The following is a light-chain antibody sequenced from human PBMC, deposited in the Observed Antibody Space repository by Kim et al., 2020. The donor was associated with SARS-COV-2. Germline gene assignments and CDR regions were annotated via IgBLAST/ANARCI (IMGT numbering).Light chain of an antibody. V-gene: IGLV10-54*01. CDR1: RNNVVNQG. CDR3: SAWDSSLSAWV. J-gene: IGLJ3*02. CDR2: RNN. Sequence: TATLTCTGNRNNVVNQGAAWLQQRQGHPPHVLSYRNNNRPSGISERLSAFRSGNTASLTITGPHPEDEADYYCSAWDSSLSAWVFGGGTQLTVL.